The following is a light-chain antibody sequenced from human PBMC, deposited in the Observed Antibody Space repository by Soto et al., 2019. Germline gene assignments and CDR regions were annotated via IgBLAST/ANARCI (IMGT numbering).Light chain of an antibody. CDR3: QARDSSTYVV. CDR2: QHS. CDR1: KLGDKY. J-gene: IGLJ2*01. V-gene: IGLV3-1*01. Sequence: SYELTQPPSVSVSPGQTASITCSGDKLGDKYTCWYQQKPGQSPVLVIYQHSQRPSGIPERFSGSNSGNTATLTISGTQAMDEADYYCQARDSSTYVVFGGGTKLTVL.